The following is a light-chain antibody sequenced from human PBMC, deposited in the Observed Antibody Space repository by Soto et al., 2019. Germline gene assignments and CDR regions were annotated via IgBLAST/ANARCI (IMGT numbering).Light chain of an antibody. CDR1: QSVSSSY. J-gene: IGKJ4*01. CDR3: QQYGSSPT. CDR2: GAS. Sequence: EIVLTQSPGTLSLSPGERATLSCRASQSVSSSYLAWYQQKHGQAPRLLIYGASSRATAIPDRFSGSGSGTDFPLTISRLEPEDFAVYYCQQYGSSPTFGGGTKVEIK. V-gene: IGKV3-20*01.